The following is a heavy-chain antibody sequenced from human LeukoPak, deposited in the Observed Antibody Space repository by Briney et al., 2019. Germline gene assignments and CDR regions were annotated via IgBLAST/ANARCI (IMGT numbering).Heavy chain of an antibody. CDR3: ARSMPAYYYGMDV. CDR1: GFTFSSYW. D-gene: IGHD2-2*01. V-gene: IGHV3-7*03. J-gene: IGHJ6*02. CDR2: IKQDGSEK. Sequence: GGTLRLSCAASGFTFSSYWMNWVRQAPGRGPEWVAHIKQDGSEKYYLDSVKGRFTISRDNAKNSLYLQMSSLRAEDTAVYYCARSMPAYYYGMDVWGQGTTVTVSS.